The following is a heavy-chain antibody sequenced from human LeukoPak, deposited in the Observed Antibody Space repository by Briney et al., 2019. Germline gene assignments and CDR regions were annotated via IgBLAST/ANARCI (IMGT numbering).Heavy chain of an antibody. J-gene: IGHJ4*02. Sequence: GGSLRLSCAASGFTFSSYGMHWVRQAPGKGLEWVAVIWYDGSNKYYADSVKGRFTISRDNSKNTLYLQMNSLRAEDTAVYYCAIGLGIAAAGVDYWGQGTLVTVSS. CDR2: IWYDGSNK. D-gene: IGHD6-13*01. V-gene: IGHV3-33*01. CDR3: AIGLGIAAAGVDY. CDR1: GFTFSSYG.